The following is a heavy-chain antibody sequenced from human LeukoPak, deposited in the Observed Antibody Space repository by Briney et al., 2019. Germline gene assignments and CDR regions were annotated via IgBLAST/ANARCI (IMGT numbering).Heavy chain of an antibody. CDR1: GYTLTELS. J-gene: IGHJ6*04. Sequence: ASVKVSCKVSGYTLTELSMHWVRQAPGKGLEWMGGFDPEDGATIYAQKFQGRVTMTEDTSTDTAYMELSSLRSEDTAVYYCAGRAVVRSRSRDYYYYYGMDVWGKGTTVTVSS. CDR2: FDPEDGAT. V-gene: IGHV1-24*01. CDR3: AGRAVVRSRSRDYYYYYGMDV. D-gene: IGHD3-10*01.